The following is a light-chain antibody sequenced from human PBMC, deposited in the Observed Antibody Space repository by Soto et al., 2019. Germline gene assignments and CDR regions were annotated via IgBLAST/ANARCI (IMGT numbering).Light chain of an antibody. CDR3: SSYTSSRGV. Sequence: QSALTQPASVSGSPGQSITISCTGTSSDVGGYNYVSWYQQHPGKGPKLMIYDVSNRPSGVSNRFSGSKSGNTASLTISGLQAEDEADYYCSSYTSSRGVFGGGTKLTVL. J-gene: IGLJ3*02. CDR2: DVS. V-gene: IGLV2-14*01. CDR1: SSDVGGYNY.